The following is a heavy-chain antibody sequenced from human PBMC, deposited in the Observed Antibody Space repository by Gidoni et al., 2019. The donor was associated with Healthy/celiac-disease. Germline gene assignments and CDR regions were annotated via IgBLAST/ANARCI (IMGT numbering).Heavy chain of an antibody. CDR1: GYTFTSYD. J-gene: IGHJ4*02. CDR2: MNPNSGNT. CDR3: ARVLSSITMVRGGIICGY. D-gene: IGHD3-10*01. Sequence: QVQLVQSGAEVKKPGASVKVSCKASGYTFTSYDINWVRQATGQGLEWMGWMNPNSGNTGDAQKFQGRVTMTRNTSISKAYMELSSLRSEDTAVYYCARVLSSITMVRGGIICGYWGQGTLVTVSS. V-gene: IGHV1-8*01.